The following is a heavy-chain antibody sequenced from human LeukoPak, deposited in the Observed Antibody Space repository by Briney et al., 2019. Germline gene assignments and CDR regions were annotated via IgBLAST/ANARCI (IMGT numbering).Heavy chain of an antibody. CDR1: GGTSSSYA. D-gene: IGHD2-2*01. J-gene: IGHJ6*03. Sequence: SVKVSCKASGGTSSSYAISWVRQAPGQGLEWMGGIIPIFGIANYAQKFQGRVTITTDESTSTAYMELSSLRSEDTAVYYCASRSANIVVVPAANTTGYYYYMDVWGKGTTVTVSS. V-gene: IGHV1-69*05. CDR3: ASRSANIVVVPAANTTGYYYYMDV. CDR2: IIPIFGIA.